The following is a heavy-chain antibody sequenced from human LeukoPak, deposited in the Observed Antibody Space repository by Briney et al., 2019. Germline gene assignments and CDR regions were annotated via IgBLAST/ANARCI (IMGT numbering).Heavy chain of an antibody. D-gene: IGHD5-24*01. CDR2: VSSHGNDG. J-gene: IGHJ4*02. CDR3: TRDAYNFNDFDY. V-gene: IGHV3-30*01. CDR1: EFTFSHFA. Sequence: PGGSLRLSCAVSEFTFSHFAMHWVRQAPGKGLEWVAVVSSHGNDGYYADSVKGRFTIPRDNSKNTLYLQIDSLRAEDTAIYYCTRDAYNFNDFDYWGQGTLVTVSS.